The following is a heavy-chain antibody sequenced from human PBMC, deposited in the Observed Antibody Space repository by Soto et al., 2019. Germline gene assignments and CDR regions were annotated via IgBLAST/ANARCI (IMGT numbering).Heavy chain of an antibody. CDR2: ISTTGNT. CDR3: ARESGENWTYEAY. V-gene: IGHV4-4*07. D-gene: IGHD1-7*01. CDR1: GAAITSFS. J-gene: IGHJ4*02. Sequence: SETLSLTCTVSGAAITSFSWSWIRQSAGKRLEWIGRISTTGNTHYNPSLESRVSLSLDTSMNQFSLTVTSVTAADTAVYYCARESGENWTYEAYWGQGTLVTVSS.